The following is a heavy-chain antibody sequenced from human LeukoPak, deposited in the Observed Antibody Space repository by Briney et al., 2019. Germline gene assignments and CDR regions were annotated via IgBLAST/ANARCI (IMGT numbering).Heavy chain of an antibody. CDR2: IYTRGST. Sequence: SETLSLTCTVSGGSINNYYWSWIRQPAGKGLEWIGRIYTRGSTNYNPSLKSRVTMSVDTSKNQFSLKLSSVTAADTAVCYCARGRYCSADICSGGDAFDIWGQGTMVSVSS. CDR3: ARGRYCSADICSGGDAFDI. J-gene: IGHJ3*02. V-gene: IGHV4-4*07. CDR1: GGSINNYY. D-gene: IGHD2-15*01.